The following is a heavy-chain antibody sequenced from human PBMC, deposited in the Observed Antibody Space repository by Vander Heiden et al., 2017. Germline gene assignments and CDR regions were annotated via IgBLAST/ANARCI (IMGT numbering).Heavy chain of an antibody. CDR2: FDPEDGET. CDR3: ATVLTGYYTDERAYFDY. V-gene: IGHV1-24*01. CDR1: GYTLPELS. J-gene: IGHJ4*02. Sequence: QVQLVQSGAEVKKPGASVKVSCKVSGYTLPELSMHWVRQAPGKGLEWMGGFDPEDGETIYAQKFQGRVTMTEDTSTDTAYMELSSLRSEDTAVYYCATVLTGYYTDERAYFDYWGQGTLVTVSS. D-gene: IGHD3-9*01.